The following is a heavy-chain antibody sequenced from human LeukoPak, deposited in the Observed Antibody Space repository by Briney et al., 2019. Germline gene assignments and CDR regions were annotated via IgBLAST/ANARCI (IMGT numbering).Heavy chain of an antibody. Sequence: PGGSLRLSCAASGFTFSSYGMHWVRQAPGKGLEGVAFIRYDGSNKYYADSVKGRFTISRDNSKNTLYLQMNSLRAEDTAVYYCAKDLHYYYYDSSGSTKSGAFDIWGQGTMVTVSS. V-gene: IGHV3-30*02. CDR2: IRYDGSNK. D-gene: IGHD3-22*01. J-gene: IGHJ3*02. CDR3: AKDLHYYYYDSSGSTKSGAFDI. CDR1: GFTFSSYG.